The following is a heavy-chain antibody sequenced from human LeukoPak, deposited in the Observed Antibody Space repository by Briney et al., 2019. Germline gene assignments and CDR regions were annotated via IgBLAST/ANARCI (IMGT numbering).Heavy chain of an antibody. CDR3: ARARGGDCCVFDY. J-gene: IGHJ4*02. D-gene: IGHD2-21*02. Sequence: PGGSLRLSCAASGFTSSSYSMNWVRQAPGEGLEWVSSISGSSSYIYYADSVKGRFTISRDNAKNSLYLQMNGLRAEDTAVYYCARARGGDCCVFDYWGQGTLVTVSS. CDR1: GFTSSSYS. CDR2: ISGSSSYI. V-gene: IGHV3-21*01.